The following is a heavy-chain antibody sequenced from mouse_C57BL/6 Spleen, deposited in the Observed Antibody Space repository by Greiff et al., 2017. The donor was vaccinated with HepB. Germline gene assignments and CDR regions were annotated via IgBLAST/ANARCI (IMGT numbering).Heavy chain of an antibody. CDR1: GFTFSSYG. CDR2: ISSGGSYT. V-gene: IGHV5-6*02. D-gene: IGHD1-1*01. CDR3: ARQDYYGSSYWYFDV. Sequence: DVKLQESGGDLVKPGGSLKLSCAASGFTFSSYGMSWVRQTPDKRLEWVATISSGGSYTYYPDSVKGRFTISRDNAKNTLYLQMSSLKSEATAMYYCARQDYYGSSYWYFDVWGTGTTVTVSS. J-gene: IGHJ1*03.